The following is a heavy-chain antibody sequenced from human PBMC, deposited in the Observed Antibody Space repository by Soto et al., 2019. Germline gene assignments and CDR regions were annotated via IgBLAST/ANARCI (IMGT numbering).Heavy chain of an antibody. CDR2: ISNSGST. V-gene: IGHV4-59*12. Sequence: SETLSLTCTVSGGSISSYYWSWIRQPPGKGLEWIGYISNSGSTNYNPSLRGRVIISADTSKNQLSLKLSSVTAADTAVYYCARDPGPYFYESSGYYGIHRFDPWGQGTLVTVSS. D-gene: IGHD3-22*01. CDR3: ARDPGPYFYESSGYYGIHRFDP. J-gene: IGHJ5*02. CDR1: GGSISSYY.